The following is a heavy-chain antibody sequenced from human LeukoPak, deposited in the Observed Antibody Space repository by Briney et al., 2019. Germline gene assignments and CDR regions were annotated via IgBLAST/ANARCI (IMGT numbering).Heavy chain of an antibody. J-gene: IGHJ4*02. CDR3: ARGRPPNY. V-gene: IGHV4-34*01. CDR1: GGSFSGYY. Sequence: SETLSLTCAVYGGSFSGYYWSWIRQPPGKGLEWIGEINHSGSTNYNPSLKSRVTISVDTSKNQFSLKLSSVTAADTAVYYCARGRPPNYWSQGTLVTVSS. CDR2: INHSGST.